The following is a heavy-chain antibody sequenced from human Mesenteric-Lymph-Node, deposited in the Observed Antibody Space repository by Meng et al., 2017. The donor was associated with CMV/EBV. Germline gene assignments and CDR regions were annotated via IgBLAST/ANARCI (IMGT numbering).Heavy chain of an antibody. CDR2: IYSGGGT. CDR3: ARGTGYDAFDI. D-gene: IGHD1-1*01. V-gene: IGHV3-66*02. CDR1: GFNVSSTY. J-gene: IGHJ3*02. Sequence: GESLKISCAASGFNVSSTYISWVRQASGKGLEWVSVIYSGGGTYHTDSVKGRFTISRDNSKNTLYLLMNNLRPEDTAVYYCARGTGYDAFDIRGQGTMVTVSS.